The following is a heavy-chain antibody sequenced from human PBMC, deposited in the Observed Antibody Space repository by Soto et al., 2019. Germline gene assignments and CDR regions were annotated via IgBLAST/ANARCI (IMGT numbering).Heavy chain of an antibody. D-gene: IGHD1-26*01. V-gene: IGHV3-33*01. CDR2: IWYDGSHK. Sequence: QVRLVESGGGVVQPGRSLRLSCAASGLTFSTYGMHWVRQAPGMGLEWVAVIWYDGSHKDYVDSVKGRFTISRDNSKNILYLQMNSLRVEDTAVYYCARAVGPFDYWGQGTLVTVSS. J-gene: IGHJ4*02. CDR1: GLTFSTYG. CDR3: ARAVGPFDY.